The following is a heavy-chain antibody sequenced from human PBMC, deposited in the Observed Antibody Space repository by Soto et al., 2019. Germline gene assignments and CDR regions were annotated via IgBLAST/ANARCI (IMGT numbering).Heavy chain of an antibody. CDR2: INPNSGGT. D-gene: IGHD6-13*01. J-gene: IGHJ4*02. CDR1: GYTFTSYY. Sequence: ASVKVSCKASGYTFTSYYMHWVRQAPGQGLEWMGWINPNSGGTNYAQKFQGWVTMTRDTSISTAYMELSRLRSDYTAVYYCARDTAYSSSPQAFDYWGQGTLVTVSS. V-gene: IGHV1-2*04. CDR3: ARDTAYSSSPQAFDY.